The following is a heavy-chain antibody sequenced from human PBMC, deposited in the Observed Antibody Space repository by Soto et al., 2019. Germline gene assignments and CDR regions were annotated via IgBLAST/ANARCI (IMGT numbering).Heavy chain of an antibody. CDR1: GYTFTSYY. Sequence: GASVKVSCKASGYTFTSYYMHWVRQAPGQGLEWMGIINPSGGSTSYAQKFQGRVTMTRDTSTSTVYMELSSLRSEDTAVYYCARDLYCSSTSCYFTPAWGQGTMVTVSS. V-gene: IGHV1-46*03. CDR3: ARDLYCSSTSCYFTPA. D-gene: IGHD2-2*01. CDR2: INPSGGST. J-gene: IGHJ3*01.